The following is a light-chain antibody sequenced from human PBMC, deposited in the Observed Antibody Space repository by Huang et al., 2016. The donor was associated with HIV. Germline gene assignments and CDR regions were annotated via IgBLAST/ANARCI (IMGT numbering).Light chain of an antibody. CDR3: QQYYSTPLT. CDR1: QIVLHSSNNRNY. J-gene: IGKJ4*01. V-gene: IGKV4-1*01. CDR2: WAS. Sequence: DIVMTQSPDSLAVSLGERATIKCKSSQIVLHSSNNRNYLAWYQQKPGQPPKLLMYWASTREAGVPDRFSGSGSGTDFTLTISSLQTEDAAVYYCQQYYSTPLTFGGGTKVEIK.